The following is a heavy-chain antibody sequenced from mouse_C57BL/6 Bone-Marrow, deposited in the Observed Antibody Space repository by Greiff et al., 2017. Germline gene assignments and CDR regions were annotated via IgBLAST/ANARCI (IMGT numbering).Heavy chain of an antibody. CDR2: INPSNGGT. Sequence: VQLQQPGTELVKPGASVKLSCTASGYTFTSYWMHWVKQRPGQGLEWIGNINPSNGGTNYNEKFKSKATLTVDKSSSTAYVQLSSLTSEDSAVYYCARDYYGSLWYFDVWGTGTTVTVTS. CDR1: GYTFTSYW. D-gene: IGHD1-1*01. CDR3: ARDYYGSLWYFDV. V-gene: IGHV1-53*01. J-gene: IGHJ1*03.